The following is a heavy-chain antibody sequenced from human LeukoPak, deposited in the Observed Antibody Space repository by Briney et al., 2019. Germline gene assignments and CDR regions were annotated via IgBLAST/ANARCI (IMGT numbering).Heavy chain of an antibody. D-gene: IGHD6-13*01. V-gene: IGHV3-13*04. J-gene: IGHJ4*02. Sequence: GGSLRLSCAASGFTFSTYDMHWVRQATGKGLEWVSGMGKTAGDTYYSGSVKGRFTISRENAKNSVYLEMNSLRAGDTAVYYCTRGAAGFDYWGQGTLVSVPS. CDR2: MGKTAGDT. CDR1: GFTFSTYD. CDR3: TRGAAGFDY.